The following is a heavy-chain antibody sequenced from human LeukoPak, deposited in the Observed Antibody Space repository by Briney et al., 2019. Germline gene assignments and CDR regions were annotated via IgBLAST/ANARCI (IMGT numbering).Heavy chain of an antibody. Sequence: PSQTLSLTCTVSGGSISSGSYYWSWIRQPAGKGLEWIGRIYTSGSTNYNPSLKSRVTISVDRSKNQFSLKLSSVTAADTAVYYCARALPRIAAAGAWGRGTLVTVSS. V-gene: IGHV4-61*02. CDR3: ARALPRIAAAGA. D-gene: IGHD6-13*01. J-gene: IGHJ5*02. CDR2: IYTSGST. CDR1: GGSISSGSYY.